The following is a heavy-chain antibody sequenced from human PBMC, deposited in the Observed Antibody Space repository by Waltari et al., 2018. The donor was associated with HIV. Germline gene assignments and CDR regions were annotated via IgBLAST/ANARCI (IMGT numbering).Heavy chain of an antibody. CDR2: IWYDGSNK. V-gene: IGHV3-33*01. Sequence: QVQLVESGGGVVQPGRSLRLSCAASGLPFSSYGMPWVSQAPGKGLGWVAFIWYDGSNKYYADSVKGLFTISRDNSKNTLYLQMNSLRAEDTAVYYCAGGATTTTSGYYFDYWGQGTLVTVSS. CDR3: AGGATTTTSGYYFDY. CDR1: GLPFSSYG. J-gene: IGHJ4*02. D-gene: IGHD5-12*01.